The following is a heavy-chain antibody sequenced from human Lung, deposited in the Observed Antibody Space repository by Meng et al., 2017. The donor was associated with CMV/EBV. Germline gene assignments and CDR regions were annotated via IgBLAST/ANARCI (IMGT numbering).Heavy chain of an antibody. D-gene: IGHD2-8*01. V-gene: IGHV5-51*01. CDR1: GYMFSVYW. CDR2: VYPGDSGT. CDR3: ARQGHGVPLDF. Sequence: GGSLRLXCKGPGYMFSVYWIAWVRQLPGKDLEWVGIVYPGDSGTRYSPSLQGQVTISVDKSISTAYLQWTSLRASNTAIYCCARQGHGVPLDFWGQGTLVTVSS. J-gene: IGHJ4*02.